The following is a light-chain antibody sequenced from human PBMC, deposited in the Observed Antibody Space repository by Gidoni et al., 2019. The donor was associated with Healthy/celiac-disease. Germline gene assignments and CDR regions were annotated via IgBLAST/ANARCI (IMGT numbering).Light chain of an antibody. Sequence: DIQMTQSPSSLSASVGDRVTITCRASQSIRSYLNWYQQKPGKAPKLLIYAASSLQSGVPSRFSGSGSGTDFTLTISSLQPEDVATYYWQQSYSTARTFGGXTKVEIK. J-gene: IGKJ4*01. V-gene: IGKV1-39*01. CDR2: AAS. CDR3: QQSYSTART. CDR1: QSIRSY.